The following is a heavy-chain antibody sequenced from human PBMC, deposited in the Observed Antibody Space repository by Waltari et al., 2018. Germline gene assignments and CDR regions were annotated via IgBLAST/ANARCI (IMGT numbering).Heavy chain of an antibody. V-gene: IGHV4-59*01. D-gene: IGHD3-3*01. CDR1: GGSISSYY. CDR2: IYYSGST. Sequence: QVQLQESGPGLVKPSETLSFTCTVSGGSISSYYWSWFRQPPGKGLVWIGYIYYSGSTNYNPSLKSRVTISVDTSKNQFSLKLSSVTAADTAVYYCATYDFWSGNYFDYWGQGTLVTVSS. J-gene: IGHJ4*02. CDR3: ATYDFWSGNYFDY.